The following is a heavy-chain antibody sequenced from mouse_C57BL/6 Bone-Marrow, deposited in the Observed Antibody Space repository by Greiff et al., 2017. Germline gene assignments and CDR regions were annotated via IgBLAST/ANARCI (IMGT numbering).Heavy chain of an antibody. CDR3: ARGGGAWDEAMDY. CDR1: GFTFSSYA. J-gene: IGHJ4*01. CDR2: ISDGGSYS. Sequence: EVKLQESGGGLVKPGGSLKLSCAASGFTFSSYAMSWVRQTPEKRLEWVATISDGGSYSYYPDIVKGRFTISRDNAKNNLYLQMSHLKSEDTAMYYCARGGGAWDEAMDYWGQGTSVTVSS. D-gene: IGHD4-1*01. V-gene: IGHV5-4*03.